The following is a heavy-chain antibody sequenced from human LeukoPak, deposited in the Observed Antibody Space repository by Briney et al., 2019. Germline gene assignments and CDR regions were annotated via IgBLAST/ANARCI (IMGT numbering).Heavy chain of an antibody. Sequence: SETLSFTCAVYGGSFSGYYWSWIRQPPGKGLEWIGEINHSGSTNYNPSLKSRVTISVDTSKNQFSLKLSSVTAADTAVYYCARGPLYCSSTSCFLYYFDYWGQGTLVTVSS. CDR2: INHSGST. J-gene: IGHJ4*02. D-gene: IGHD2-2*01. CDR3: ARGPLYCSSTSCFLYYFDY. V-gene: IGHV4-34*01. CDR1: GGSFSGYY.